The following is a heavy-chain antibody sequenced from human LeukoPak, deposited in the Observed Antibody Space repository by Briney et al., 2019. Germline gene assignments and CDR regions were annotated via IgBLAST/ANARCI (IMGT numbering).Heavy chain of an antibody. CDR2: TSNDGVDK. CDR3: ARGYYYGSGVVDY. J-gene: IGHJ4*02. CDR1: GSTFSSFA. Sequence: GGSLRLSCAASGSTFSSFAMHWVRQAPGKGLEWVALTSNDGVDKYYADSVKGRFTISSDNSKNTLYLQMNSLRAEDTAVYYCARGYYYGSGVVDYWGQGTLVTVSS. D-gene: IGHD3-10*01. V-gene: IGHV3-30*01.